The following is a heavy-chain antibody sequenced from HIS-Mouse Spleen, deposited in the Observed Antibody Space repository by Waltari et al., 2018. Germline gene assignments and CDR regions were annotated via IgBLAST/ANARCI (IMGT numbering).Heavy chain of an antibody. D-gene: IGHD3-22*01. CDR1: GFTFSSYG. J-gene: IGHJ4*02. Sequence: QVQLVESGGGVVQPGRSLRLSCAASGFTFSSYGMHWVRQATGKGLEWVAVISYDGSNKYYADSVKGRFTISRDNSKNTLYLQMNSLRAEDTAVYYCAKDRGTRILNDANYDSSGDYWGQGTLVTVSS. CDR3: AKDRGTRILNDANYDSSGDY. V-gene: IGHV3-30*18. CDR2: ISYDGSNK.